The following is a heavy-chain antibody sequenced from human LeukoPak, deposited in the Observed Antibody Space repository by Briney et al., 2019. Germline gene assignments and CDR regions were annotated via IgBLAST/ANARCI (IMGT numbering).Heavy chain of an antibody. CDR2: ISGSGGST. V-gene: IGHV3-23*01. CDR3: ARAPGPSRTSGAPGD. CDR1: GITFSSYA. Sequence: PGGSLRLSCAASGITFSSYAMNWVRQAPGKGLEWVSAISGSGGSTYYADSVKGRFTVSRDNSKNTLYLQMNSLRAEDTAVYYCARAPGPSRTSGAPGDWGQGTLLTVSS. J-gene: IGHJ4*02. D-gene: IGHD2-8*01.